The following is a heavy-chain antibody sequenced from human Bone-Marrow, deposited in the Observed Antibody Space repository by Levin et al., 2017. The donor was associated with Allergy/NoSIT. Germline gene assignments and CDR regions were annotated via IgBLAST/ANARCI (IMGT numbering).Heavy chain of an antibody. CDR2: INHSGST. Sequence: SETLSLTCAVYGGSFSGYYWSWIRQPPGKGLEWIGEINHSGSTNYNPSLKSRVTISVDTSKNQFSLKLSSVTAADTAVYYCARSTIVVVRGWFDPWGQGTLVTVSS. D-gene: IGHD3-22*01. CDR3: ARSTIVVVRGWFDP. J-gene: IGHJ5*02. CDR1: GGSFSGYY. V-gene: IGHV4-34*01.